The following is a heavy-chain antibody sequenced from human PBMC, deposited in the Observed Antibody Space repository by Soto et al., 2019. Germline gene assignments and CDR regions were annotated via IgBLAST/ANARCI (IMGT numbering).Heavy chain of an antibody. CDR3: ASSSGD. Sequence: EVQLVESGGGLVQPGGSLKLSCAASGFTFSDSAMHWVRQASGKGLEWVGRIRSQTNSFATAYGASVQGRFTISRDDLESTAYLQMNSLNAEDTAVYYCASSSGDWGQGSLVTVSS. J-gene: IGHJ4*02. CDR1: GFTFSDSA. CDR2: IRSQTNSFAT. V-gene: IGHV3-73*01. D-gene: IGHD3-10*01.